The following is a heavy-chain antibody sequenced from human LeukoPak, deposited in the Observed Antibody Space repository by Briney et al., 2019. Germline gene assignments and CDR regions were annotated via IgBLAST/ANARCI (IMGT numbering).Heavy chain of an antibody. J-gene: IGHJ4*02. D-gene: IGHD6-13*01. CDR2: IIPIFGTA. CDR1: GGTFSSYA. V-gene: IGHV1-69*01. Sequence: GASVKVPCKASGGTFSSYAISWVRQAPGQGLEWMGGIIPIFGTANYAQKFQGRVTITADESTSTAYMELSSLRSEDTAVYYCARVATWDSSSWYDWGQGTLVTVSS. CDR3: ARVATWDSSSWYD.